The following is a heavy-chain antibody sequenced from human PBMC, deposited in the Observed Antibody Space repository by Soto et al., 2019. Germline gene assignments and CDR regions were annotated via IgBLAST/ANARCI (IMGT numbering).Heavy chain of an antibody. D-gene: IGHD1-26*01. V-gene: IGHV4-39*01. J-gene: IGHJ4*02. Sequence: LSLTCTVSGGSISSRSYYWGWIRQPPGKGLEWVGTISDSGSTYYNPSLKSRVTISVDTSKNQFSLKLSSVTAADTAVYYCAVIVGATSGGGWGQGTLVTVSS. CDR1: GGSISSRSYY. CDR2: ISDSGST. CDR3: AVIVGATSGGG.